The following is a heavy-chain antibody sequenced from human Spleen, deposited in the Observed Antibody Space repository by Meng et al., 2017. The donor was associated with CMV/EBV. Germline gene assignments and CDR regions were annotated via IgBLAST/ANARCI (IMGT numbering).Heavy chain of an antibody. CDR2: ISSSGSTL. CDR1: GCTFSDYY. D-gene: IGHD2-21*01. V-gene: IGHV3-11*01. CDR3: ARDIPGTYCGGDCYSDAFDI. Sequence: GESLKISCAASGCTFSDYYMTWIRQAPGKGLEWVSYISSSGSTLSYADSVKGRFTISRDNAKNSLYLQMNSLRAEDTAVYYCARDIPGTYCGGDCYSDAFDIWGQGTMVTVSS. J-gene: IGHJ3*02.